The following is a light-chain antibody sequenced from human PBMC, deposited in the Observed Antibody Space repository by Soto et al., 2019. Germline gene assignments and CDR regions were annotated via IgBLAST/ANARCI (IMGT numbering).Light chain of an antibody. Sequence: QAVVTQPPSVSGAPGQRVTISCTGSSSNIGADYDVHWHQQLPGTAPKLLIYGNNNRPSGVPDRFSGSKSGTSASLAITGLQAEDEADYFCQSFDRSLSGYVFGTGTKVTVL. V-gene: IGLV1-40*01. CDR1: SSNIGADYD. CDR2: GNN. J-gene: IGLJ1*01. CDR3: QSFDRSLSGYV.